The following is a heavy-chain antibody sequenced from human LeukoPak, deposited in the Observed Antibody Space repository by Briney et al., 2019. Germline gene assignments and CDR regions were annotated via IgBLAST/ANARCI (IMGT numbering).Heavy chain of an antibody. CDR3: ARDRYTAMARPLDY. V-gene: IGHV3-48*02. Sequence: GGSLRLSCAASGXTFSSYSMNWVRQAPGKGLEWVSYISSSSSTIYYADSVKGRFTISRDNDKNSLYLQMNSLRDEDTAVYYCARDRYTAMARPLDYWGQGTLVTVSS. J-gene: IGHJ4*02. CDR1: GXTFSSYS. CDR2: ISSSSSTI. D-gene: IGHD5-18*01.